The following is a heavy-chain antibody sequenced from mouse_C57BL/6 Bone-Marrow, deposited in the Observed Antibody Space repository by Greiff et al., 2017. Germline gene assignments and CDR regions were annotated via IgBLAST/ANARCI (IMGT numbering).Heavy chain of an antibody. CDR3: ARHDGYYVYYAMDY. CDR2: IYPGSGST. Sequence: QVQLKQPGAELVKPGASVKMSCKASGYTFTSYWITWVKQRPGQGLEWIGDIYPGSGSTNYNEKFKSKATLTVDTSSSTAYMQLSSLTSEDSAVYYCARHDGYYVYYAMDYWGQGTSVTVSS. V-gene: IGHV1-55*01. J-gene: IGHJ4*01. D-gene: IGHD2-3*01. CDR1: GYTFTSYW.